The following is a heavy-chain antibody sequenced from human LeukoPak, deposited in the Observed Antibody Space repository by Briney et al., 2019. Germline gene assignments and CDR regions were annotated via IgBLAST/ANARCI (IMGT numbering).Heavy chain of an antibody. Sequence: ASVKVSCKASGYTFTSYYMHWVRQAPGQGLEWMGIINPSGGSTSYAQKFQGRVTMTTDTSTSTVYMELSSLRSEDTAVYYCARAESSITIFGVADFDYWGQGTLVTVSS. CDR1: GYTFTSYY. V-gene: IGHV1-46*03. CDR3: ARAESSITIFGVADFDY. CDR2: INPSGGST. D-gene: IGHD3-3*01. J-gene: IGHJ4*02.